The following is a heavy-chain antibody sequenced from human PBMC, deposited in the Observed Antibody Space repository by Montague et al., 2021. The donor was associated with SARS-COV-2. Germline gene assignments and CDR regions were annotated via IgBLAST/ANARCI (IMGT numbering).Heavy chain of an antibody. CDR1: GGSVSSGDYS. D-gene: IGHD1-1*01. Sequence: TLSLTCVVSGGSVSSGDYSWSWIRQSPGKGRKWIGYINQSGGANYNPSLRSRVTISIDTTNNQFSLNLGSVTAADNGLYYCAKGAGMYGMDFWGQGTTVTVSS. V-gene: IGHV4-30-2*06. CDR2: INQSGGA. J-gene: IGHJ6*02. CDR3: AKGAGMYGMDF.